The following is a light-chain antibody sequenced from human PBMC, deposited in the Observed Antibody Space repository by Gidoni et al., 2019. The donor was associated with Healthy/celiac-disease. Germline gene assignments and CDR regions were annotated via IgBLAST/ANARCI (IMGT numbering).Light chain of an antibody. CDR2: AAS. Sequence: DIQMTQSPSSLSASVGDRVTITCRASQSISSYLNWYQQKPGKAPKLLIYAASSLQSGVPSRFSGSGSGTDCTLTISSLQPEDFATYYCQQSYSTPPXFXQGTXVEIK. CDR3: QQSYSTPPX. J-gene: IGKJ1*01. CDR1: QSISSY. V-gene: IGKV1-39*01.